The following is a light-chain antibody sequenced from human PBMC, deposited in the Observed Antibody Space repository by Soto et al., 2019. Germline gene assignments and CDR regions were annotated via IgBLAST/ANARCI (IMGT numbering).Light chain of an antibody. J-gene: IGLJ3*02. V-gene: IGLV2-8*01. CDR1: SSDVGGYNY. CDR3: SSYAGSNLWV. Sequence: QSALTQPPSASGSPGQSVTISCTGTSSDVGGYNYVSWYQQHPGKAPKLMIYEVSKRPSGVPDRFSVSKSGNTAALTVSGLQTEDEADYYCSSYAGSNLWVFGGGTKVTVL. CDR2: EVS.